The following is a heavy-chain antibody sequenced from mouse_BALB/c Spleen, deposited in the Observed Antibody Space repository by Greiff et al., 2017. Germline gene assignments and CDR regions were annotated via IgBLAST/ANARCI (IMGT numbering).Heavy chain of an antibody. CDR2: ISSGSSTI. CDR1: GFTFSSFG. J-gene: IGHJ4*01. V-gene: IGHV5-17*02. D-gene: IGHD2-14*01. Sequence: DVKLVESGGGLVQPGGSRKLSCAASGFTFSSFGMHWVRQAPEKGLEWVAYISSGSSTIYYADTVKGRFTISRDNPKNNLFLQMTSLRSEDTAMYYCARDRCGFYAMDYWGQGTSVTVSS. CDR3: ARDRCGFYAMDY.